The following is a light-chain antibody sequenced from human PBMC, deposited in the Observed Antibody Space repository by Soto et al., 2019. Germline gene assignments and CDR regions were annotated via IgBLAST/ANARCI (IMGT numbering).Light chain of an antibody. CDR2: DAS. Sequence: EIGLIQFSPTLSVSRGERATXTCRASQSVSNNLACWQQKPGQAPKRLSNDASNLATKVPSKWSGSRAGGYFTFTTSSLQSQDVAVGYSDQYDNLRGTFGQGTTVDI. CDR1: QSVSNN. V-gene: IGKV3D-15*02. J-gene: IGKJ1*01. CDR3: DQYDNLRGT.